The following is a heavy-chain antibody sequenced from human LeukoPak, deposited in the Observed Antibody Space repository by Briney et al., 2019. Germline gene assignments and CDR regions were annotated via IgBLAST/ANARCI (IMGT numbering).Heavy chain of an antibody. Sequence: GGSLRLSCAASGFTFSSYSMNWVRQAPGKGLEWVSSISSSSSYIYYADSVKGRFTISRDNSKNTLYLQMNSLRAEDTAVYYCARGAQILGYCSSTSCLHYMDIWGKGTTVTVSS. CDR2: ISSSSSYI. CDR3: ARGAQILGYCSSTSCLHYMDI. V-gene: IGHV3-21*01. D-gene: IGHD2-2*01. J-gene: IGHJ6*03. CDR1: GFTFSSYS.